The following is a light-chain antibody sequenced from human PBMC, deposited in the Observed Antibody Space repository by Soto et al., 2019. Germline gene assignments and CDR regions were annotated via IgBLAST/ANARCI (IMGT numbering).Light chain of an antibody. CDR2: KVS. J-gene: IGKJ2*01. V-gene: IGKV2-30*01. CDR1: QGLVASDGDTN. CDR3: MQHTHWPHT. Sequence: DVGMTPSPLSLSVPHGQPASISCRSAQGLVASDGDTNLIWFQQRPGQSPRRLIYKVSNRDSGVPDRFSGSGSGTDFTLKISRVEAEDVGVYYCMQHTHWPHTFGQGTKLEIK.